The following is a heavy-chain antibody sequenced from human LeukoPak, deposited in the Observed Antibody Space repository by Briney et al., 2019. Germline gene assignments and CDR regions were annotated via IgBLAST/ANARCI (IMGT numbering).Heavy chain of an antibody. V-gene: IGHV5-51*01. D-gene: IGHD3-10*01. Sequence: GESLKISCKGSGYSFTSYWIGWVRQAPGKGLEWMGIIYPGDSDTRYSPSFQGQVTISADKSISTAYLQWSSLKASDTAMYYYARLSDGSGSYYTPIDYWGQGTLVTVSS. J-gene: IGHJ4*02. CDR3: ARLSDGSGSYYTPIDY. CDR2: IYPGDSDT. CDR1: GYSFTSYW.